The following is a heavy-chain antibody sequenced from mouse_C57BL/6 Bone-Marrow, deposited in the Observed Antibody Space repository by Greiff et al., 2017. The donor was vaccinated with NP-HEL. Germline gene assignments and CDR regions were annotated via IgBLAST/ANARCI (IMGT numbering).Heavy chain of an antibody. CDR3: ARGGLRRTPWFAY. Sequence: EVQLQQSGPVLVKPGASVKMSCKASGYTFTDYYMNWVKQSHGKSLEWIGVINPYNGGTSYNQKFKGKATLTVDTSSSTAYMELNSLTSEDSAVYYCARGGLRRTPWFAYWGQGTLVTVSA. CDR1: GYTFTDYY. J-gene: IGHJ3*01. V-gene: IGHV1-19*01. CDR2: INPYNGGT. D-gene: IGHD2-2*01.